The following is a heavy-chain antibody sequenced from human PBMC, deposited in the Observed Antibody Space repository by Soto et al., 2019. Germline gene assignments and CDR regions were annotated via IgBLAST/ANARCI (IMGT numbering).Heavy chain of an antibody. CDR2: IIPIFGTA. V-gene: IGHV1-69*06. J-gene: IGHJ5*02. D-gene: IGHD2-21*02. CDR3: ARGGDESNLKFDH. Sequence: ASVKVSCEASGGTFSSYAISWVRQAPGQGLEWMGGIIPIFGTANYAQKFQGRVTITADKSTSTAYMELSSLRSEDTAVYYCARGGDESNLKFDHWGQGTRVTVSS. CDR1: GGTFSSYA.